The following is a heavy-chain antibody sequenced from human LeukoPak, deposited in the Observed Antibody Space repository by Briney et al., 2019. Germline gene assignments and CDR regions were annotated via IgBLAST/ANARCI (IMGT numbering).Heavy chain of an antibody. Sequence: GGSLRLSCVASGFTFSSYWMHWVRQAPGKGLVWVSRIYSDGSSTNYADSVKGRFTISRDNAKNTLYLQMNSLRAEDTAVYYCVRGGSTYFDYWGQGALVTVSS. CDR2: IYSDGSST. V-gene: IGHV3-74*01. CDR3: VRGGSTYFDY. CDR1: GFTFSSYW. D-gene: IGHD3-16*01. J-gene: IGHJ4*02.